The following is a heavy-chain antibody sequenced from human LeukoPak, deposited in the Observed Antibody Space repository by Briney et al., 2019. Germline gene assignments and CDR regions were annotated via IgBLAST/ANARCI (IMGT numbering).Heavy chain of an antibody. CDR3: ARTGKGFDY. CDR2: IHYLGNA. Sequence: SETLSLTCTVSTGSVSSANYWAWIRQHPGEGLEWIGHIHYLGNAYYNPSLKSRVTMSVDTSKNQVSLKLTSVTAADTAVYYCARTGKGFDYWGQGTLATVSS. V-gene: IGHV4-31*03. D-gene: IGHD1-14*01. J-gene: IGHJ4*02. CDR1: TGSVSSANY.